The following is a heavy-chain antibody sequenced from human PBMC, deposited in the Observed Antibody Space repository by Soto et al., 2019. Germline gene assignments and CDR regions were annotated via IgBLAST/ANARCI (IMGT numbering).Heavy chain of an antibody. D-gene: IGHD6-19*01. Sequence: PSETLSLTCTVSGGSISSGDYYWSWIRQPPGKGLEWIASIYHGGTTFYNPSLKSRITISVDTSNNQFSLKLTSVTAADTAVYYCARVHVMVVAGSTFDYWGHGTLVTVSS. CDR3: ARVHVMVVAGSTFDY. CDR1: GGSISSGDYY. J-gene: IGHJ4*01. V-gene: IGHV4-39*07. CDR2: IYHGGTT.